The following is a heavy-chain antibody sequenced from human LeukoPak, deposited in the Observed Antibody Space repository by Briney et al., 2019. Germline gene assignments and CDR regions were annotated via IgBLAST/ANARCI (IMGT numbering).Heavy chain of an antibody. Sequence: SETLSLTCAVSGYSISSGYYWGWIRQPPGKGLEWIGSIYHSGSTYYNPSLKSRVTISVDTSKNQLSLKLSSVTAADTAVYYCARQGASPLEWLTQPFDYWGQGTLVTVSS. D-gene: IGHD3-3*01. CDR2: IYHSGST. J-gene: IGHJ4*02. CDR3: ARQGASPLEWLTQPFDY. V-gene: IGHV4-38-2*01. CDR1: GYSISSGYY.